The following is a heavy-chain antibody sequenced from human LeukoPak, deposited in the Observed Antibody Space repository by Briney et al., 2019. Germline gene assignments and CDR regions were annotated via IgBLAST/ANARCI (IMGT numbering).Heavy chain of an antibody. Sequence: SETLSLTCAGDGGALSGFYWGLIRQTPRKGLEWIGEINHNGNTNYNPSLTDYNPSLKSRVTMSVDSSKNELSLKVSSVTASDTGMYYCARVRHDPLEYGYYMDVWGKGTTVIVSS. CDR2: INHNGNT. CDR3: ARVRHDPLEYGYYMDV. V-gene: IGHV4-34*01. CDR1: GGALSGFY. D-gene: IGHD3-3*01. J-gene: IGHJ6*03.